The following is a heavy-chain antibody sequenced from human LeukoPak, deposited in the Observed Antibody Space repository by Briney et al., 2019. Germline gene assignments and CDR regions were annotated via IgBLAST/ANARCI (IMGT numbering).Heavy chain of an antibody. V-gene: IGHV3-30*03. CDR2: IPYDGSNK. CDR3: ASQLTVTTSIGDDY. CDR1: GFTFSSYG. J-gene: IGHJ4*02. D-gene: IGHD4-17*01. Sequence: PGRSLRLSCAASGFTFSSYGMHWVRQAPGKGLEWVAVIPYDGSNKYYADSVKGRFTISRDNSKNTLYLQMNSLRAEDTAVYYCASQLTVTTSIGDDYWGQGTLVTVSS.